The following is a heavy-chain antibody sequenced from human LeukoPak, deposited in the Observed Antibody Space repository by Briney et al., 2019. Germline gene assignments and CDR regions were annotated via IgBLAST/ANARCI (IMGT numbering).Heavy chain of an antibody. Sequence: PSETLSLTCTVSGGSISSSSYYWSWIRQPPGKGLEWIGYIYYSGSTNYNPSLKSRVTISVDTSKNQFSLKLSSVTAADTAVYYCARRYGSGSYPNWGQGTLVTVSS. D-gene: IGHD3-10*01. CDR2: IYYSGST. J-gene: IGHJ4*02. CDR1: GGSISSSSYY. V-gene: IGHV4-61*05. CDR3: ARRYGSGSYPN.